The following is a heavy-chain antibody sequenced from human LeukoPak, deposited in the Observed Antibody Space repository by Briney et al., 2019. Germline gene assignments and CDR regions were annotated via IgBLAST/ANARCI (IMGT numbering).Heavy chain of an antibody. CDR3: ARGFVLGAAKNYFDY. D-gene: IGHD2-21*02. Sequence: QPGGSLRLSCAASGFTVSNKYMSWVRQAPGKGLECVSVIYNGGNTYYADSVKSRFTISRDNSKNTLSLQMNSLRAEDTALYYCARGFVLGAAKNYFDYWGQGALVTVSS. J-gene: IGHJ4*02. V-gene: IGHV3-53*05. CDR2: IYNGGNT. CDR1: GFTVSNKY.